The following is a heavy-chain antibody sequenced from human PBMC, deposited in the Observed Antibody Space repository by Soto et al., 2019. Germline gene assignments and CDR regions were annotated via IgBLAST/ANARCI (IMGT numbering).Heavy chain of an antibody. CDR3: AIYQTSRDSGDQFDD. J-gene: IGHJ4*02. D-gene: IGHD4-17*01. CDR2: ISYDGSDE. Sequence: QVHLVESGGGVVQPGRSLRLSCAASGFTFSSHGMHWVRQAPGKGLEWVAVISYDGSDESYADSVKGRFTISRDNSKNNLDLQIHSLRTEGTAVYYCAIYQTSRDSGDQFDDWGQGTLVTVSS. CDR1: GFTFSSHG. V-gene: IGHV3-30*03.